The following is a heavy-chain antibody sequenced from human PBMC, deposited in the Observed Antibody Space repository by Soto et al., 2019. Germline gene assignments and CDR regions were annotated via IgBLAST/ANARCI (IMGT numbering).Heavy chain of an antibody. D-gene: IGHD2-2*01. Sequence: QVQLQESGPGLVKPSETLSLTCTVSGGSISSYYWSWIRQPPGKGLEWIGYIYYSGSTKYNPSLKSRVTISVDRSENQFSRKLSSVTAADTAVYYCARQSCSSTSCYSWVSWFDPWGQGTLVTVSS. CDR2: IYYSGST. CDR3: ARQSCSSTSCYSWVSWFDP. J-gene: IGHJ5*02. V-gene: IGHV4-59*08. CDR1: GGSISSYY.